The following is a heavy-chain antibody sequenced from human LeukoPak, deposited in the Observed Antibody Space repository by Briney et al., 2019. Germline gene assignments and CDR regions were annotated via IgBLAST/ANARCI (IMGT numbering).Heavy chain of an antibody. V-gene: IGHV4-34*01. D-gene: IGHD3-10*01. CDR3: ARGGGSGAPRPRLRPKRDDAFDI. J-gene: IGHJ3*02. CDR2: INHSGST. CDR1: GGSFSGYY. Sequence: SETLSLTCAVYGGSFSGYYWSWIRQPPGKGLKWIGEINHSGSTNYNPSLKSRVTISVDTSKNQFSLKLSSVTAADTAVYYCARGGGSGAPRPRLRPKRDDAFDIWGQGTMVAVSS.